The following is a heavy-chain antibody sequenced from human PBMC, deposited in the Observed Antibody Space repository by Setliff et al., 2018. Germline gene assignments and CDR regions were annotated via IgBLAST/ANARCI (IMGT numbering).Heavy chain of an antibody. CDR2: IHGEGINT. Sequence: GSLRLSCAASGFTFSTYVMTWVRQAPGKGLEWVSSIHGEGINTYYADSVKGRFTISRDNSKNTLYLQMNSLRAEDTAVYYCARGGYSYGYGTPKTFDYWGQGTLVTAPQ. D-gene: IGHD5-18*01. J-gene: IGHJ4*02. V-gene: IGHV3-23*01. CDR1: GFTFSTYV. CDR3: ARGGYSYGYGTPKTFDY.